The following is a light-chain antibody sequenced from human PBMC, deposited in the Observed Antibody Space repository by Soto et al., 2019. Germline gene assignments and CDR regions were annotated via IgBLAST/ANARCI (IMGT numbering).Light chain of an antibody. Sequence: DIPLSHSPSTLPASVLYRVAITCRASQIIDRWLAWYQQKPGKAPKLLIYKASSLESGVPSRFSGSGSGTEFTLTISSLQPEDFATYYCQQLNSYPLTFGGGTKVDIK. CDR3: QQLNSYPLT. J-gene: IGKJ4*01. V-gene: IGKV1-5*03. CDR2: KAS. CDR1: QIIDRW.